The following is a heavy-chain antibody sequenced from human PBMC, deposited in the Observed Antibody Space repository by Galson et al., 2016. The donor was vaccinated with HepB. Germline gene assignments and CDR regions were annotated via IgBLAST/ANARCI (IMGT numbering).Heavy chain of an antibody. CDR3: AREPVRLDDLLTGPPKNPDY. CDR2: ISRGSGTI. D-gene: IGHD3-9*01. Sequence: SLRLSCAASGITFSCYSMNWIRQAPGKGLEWVSYISRGSGTIYYADSVRGRFTVSRNNAKNSLYLQMNSLRAEDTAVYYCAREPVRLDDLLTGPPKNPDYWGQGTLVTVSS. V-gene: IGHV3-48*04. J-gene: IGHJ4*02. CDR1: GITFSCYS.